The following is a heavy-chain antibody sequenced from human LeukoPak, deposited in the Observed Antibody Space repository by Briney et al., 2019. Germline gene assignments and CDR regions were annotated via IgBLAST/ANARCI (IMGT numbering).Heavy chain of an antibody. J-gene: IGHJ4*02. Sequence: ASVKVSCKASGYTFSSYGISWVRQVPGQGLEWMGWISAYNGNRNYAQNLQGRVTMTTDASTSTAYMELRTLRSDDTAVYYCARDESRGPYYFDNWGQGTLVTVSS. CDR1: GYTFSSYG. V-gene: IGHV1-18*01. CDR2: ISAYNGNR. CDR3: ARDESRGPYYFDN.